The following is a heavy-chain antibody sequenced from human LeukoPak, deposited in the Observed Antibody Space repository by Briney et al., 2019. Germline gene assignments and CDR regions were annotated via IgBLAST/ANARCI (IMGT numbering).Heavy chain of an antibody. CDR2: ISSSSSYI. CDR1: GFTFSSYG. D-gene: IGHD6-13*01. CDR3: ARLGVAAAPDY. Sequence: GGSLRLSCAASGFTFSSYGMHWVRQAPGKGLEWVSSISSSSSYIYYADSVKGRFTISRDNAKNSLYLQMNSLRAEDTAVYYCARLGVAAAPDYWGQGTLVTVSS. V-gene: IGHV3-21*01. J-gene: IGHJ4*02.